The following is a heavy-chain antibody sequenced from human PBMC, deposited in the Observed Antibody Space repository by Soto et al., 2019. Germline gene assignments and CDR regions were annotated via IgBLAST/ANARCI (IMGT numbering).Heavy chain of an antibody. CDR1: GFTFSGYW. D-gene: IGHD3-10*01. Sequence: EVQLVESGGGLVQPGGSLRLSCAASGFTFSGYWMHWVRQAPGKGLVWVSRINTDGSSRIYADSVKGRFTISRDNAKNTLYLPMNSLRVEDTAVYYCVRAAARGDDWGQGALVTVSS. V-gene: IGHV3-74*01. CDR2: INTDGSSR. CDR3: VRAAARGDD. J-gene: IGHJ4*02.